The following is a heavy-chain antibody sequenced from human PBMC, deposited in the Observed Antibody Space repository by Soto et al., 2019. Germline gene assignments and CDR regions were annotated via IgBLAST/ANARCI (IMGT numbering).Heavy chain of an antibody. Sequence: GGSLRLSCAASGFTVSSNYMSWVRQAPGKGLEWVSVIYSGGSTYYADSVKGRFTISRDNSKNTLYLQMNGLRAEDTAVYYCARRGGEAVIAARPGGPYYYYYMDVWGKGTTVTVSS. V-gene: IGHV3-66*01. J-gene: IGHJ6*03. CDR1: GFTVSSNY. CDR2: IYSGGST. D-gene: IGHD6-6*01. CDR3: ARRGGEAVIAARPGGPYYYYYMDV.